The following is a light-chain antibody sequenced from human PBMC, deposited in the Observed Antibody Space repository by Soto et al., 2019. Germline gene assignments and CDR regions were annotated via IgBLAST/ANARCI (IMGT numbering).Light chain of an antibody. CDR3: QQYGSSPWT. Sequence: EIVLTQSPGTLSLSPGERATLSCRASQSVSSSYLAWYQQKPGQAPRLLIYGASSRATGIPDRFSGSGSETDFTLTISRLEPGDFAVYYCQQYGSSPWTVGQGTKEELK. V-gene: IGKV3-20*01. CDR1: QSVSSSY. J-gene: IGKJ1*01. CDR2: GAS.